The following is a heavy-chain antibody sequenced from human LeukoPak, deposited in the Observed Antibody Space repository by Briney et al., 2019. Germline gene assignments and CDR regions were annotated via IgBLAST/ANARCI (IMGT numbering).Heavy chain of an antibody. V-gene: IGHV3-33*01. CDR1: GFTFSSYG. D-gene: IGHD3-3*01. CDR3: AREYYDFWSGYSHYYYGMDV. J-gene: IGHJ6*02. CDR2: IWYDGSNK. Sequence: PGGSLRLSCAASGFTFSSYGMHWVRQAPGKGLEWVAVIWYDGSNKYYADSVKGRFTISRDNSRNTLYLQMNSLRAEDTAVYYCAREYYDFWSGYSHYYYGMDVWGQGTTVTVSS.